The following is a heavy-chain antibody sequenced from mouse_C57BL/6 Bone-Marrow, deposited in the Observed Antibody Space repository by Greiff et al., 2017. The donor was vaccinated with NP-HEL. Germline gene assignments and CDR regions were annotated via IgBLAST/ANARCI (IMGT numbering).Heavy chain of an antibody. V-gene: IGHV1-76*01. CDR3: ARPWFAY. CDR1: GYTFTDYY. CDR2: IYPGSGNT. J-gene: IGHJ3*01. Sequence: QVHVKQSGAELVRPGASVKLSCKASGYTFTDYYTNWVKQRPGQGLEWIARIYPGSGNTYYNEKFKGKATLTAEKSSSTAYMQLSSLTSEDSAVYFCARPWFAYWGQGTLVTVSA.